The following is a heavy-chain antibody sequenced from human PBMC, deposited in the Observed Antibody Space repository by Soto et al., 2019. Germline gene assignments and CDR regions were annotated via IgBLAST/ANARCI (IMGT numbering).Heavy chain of an antibody. CDR1: GYTFTGYY. CDR3: ARLVGGGLPKGPYYFDY. Sequence: QVQLVQSGAEVKKPGASVKVSCKASGYTFTGYYMHWVRQAPGQGLEWMGWINPNSGGTNYAQKFQGRVTMTRDTSISTAYMELSRLRSDDTAVYYCARLVGGGLPKGPYYFDYWGQGTLVTVSS. D-gene: IGHD2-15*01. CDR2: INPNSGGT. J-gene: IGHJ4*02. V-gene: IGHV1-2*02.